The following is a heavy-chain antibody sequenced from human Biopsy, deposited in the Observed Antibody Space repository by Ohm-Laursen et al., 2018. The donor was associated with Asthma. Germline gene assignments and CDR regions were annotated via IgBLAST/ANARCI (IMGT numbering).Heavy chain of an antibody. Sequence: SETLSLTCTVSGASIKTDDHYWSWLRQPPGKGLEWIGYIYHRDTTYYNPSLKSRVTISLDGSKNQFSLKLSSVTAADTAVYYCARASVAASSNWFDPWGQGTLVTVSS. D-gene: IGHD6-19*01. CDR3: ARASVAASSNWFDP. CDR2: IYHRDTT. V-gene: IGHV4-30-4*01. CDR1: GASIKTDDHY. J-gene: IGHJ5*02.